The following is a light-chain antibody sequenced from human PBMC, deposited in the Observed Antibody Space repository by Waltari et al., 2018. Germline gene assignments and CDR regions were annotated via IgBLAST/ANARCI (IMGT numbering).Light chain of an antibody. J-gene: IGKJ1*01. CDR1: QSLVHSDGKTY. Sequence: DVVMTQSPLSLPVTLVQPASISCRSSQSLVHSDGKTYLNWFHQRPGQSPRRLIYKVSNRDSGVPDRFSGSGSGTEFTLNIKRVEAGDVGVYYCMQGTHWPWTFGQGTKVEIK. CDR2: KVS. V-gene: IGKV2-30*02. CDR3: MQGTHWPWT.